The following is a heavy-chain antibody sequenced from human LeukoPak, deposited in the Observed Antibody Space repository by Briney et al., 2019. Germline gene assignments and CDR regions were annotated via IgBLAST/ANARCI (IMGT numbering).Heavy chain of an antibody. J-gene: IGHJ4*02. CDR3: ARQLGYCSSTSCYADKVDY. D-gene: IGHD2-2*01. CDR2: IYYSGST. Sequence: KPSETLSLTCTVSGGSISSSSYYWGWIRQPPGKGLEWIGSIYYSGSTYCNPSLKSRVTISVDTSKNQFSLKLSSVTAADTAVYYCARQLGYCSSTSCYADKVDYWGQGTLVTVSS. CDR1: GGSISSSSYY. V-gene: IGHV4-39*01.